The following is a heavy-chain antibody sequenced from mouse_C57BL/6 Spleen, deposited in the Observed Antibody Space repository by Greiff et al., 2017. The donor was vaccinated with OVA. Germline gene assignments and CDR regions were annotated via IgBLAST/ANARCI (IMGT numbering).Heavy chain of an antibody. CDR2: IYPGNSDT. CDR1: GYTFTSYW. CDR3: TRDDYDGDYAMDY. D-gene: IGHD2-4*01. Sequence: EVKVVESGTVLARPGASVKMSCKTSGYTFTSYWMHWVKQRPGQGLEWIGAIYPGNSDTSYNQKFKGKAKLTAVTSASTAYMELSSLTNEDSAVYYCTRDDYDGDYAMDYWGQGTSVTVSS. V-gene: IGHV1-5*01. J-gene: IGHJ4*01.